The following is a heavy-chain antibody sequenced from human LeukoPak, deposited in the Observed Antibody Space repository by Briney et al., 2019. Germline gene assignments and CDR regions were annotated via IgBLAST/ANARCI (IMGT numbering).Heavy chain of an antibody. V-gene: IGHV1-2*06. CDR1: GGTFSSYT. CDR3: ARVRIAAAGPNDAFDI. Sequence: ASVKVSCKASGGTFSSYTISWVRQAPGQGLVWMGRINPNSGGTNYAQKFQGRVTMTRDTSISTAYMELSRLRSDDTAVYYCARVRIAAAGPNDAFDIWGQGTMVTVSS. D-gene: IGHD6-13*01. CDR2: INPNSGGT. J-gene: IGHJ3*02.